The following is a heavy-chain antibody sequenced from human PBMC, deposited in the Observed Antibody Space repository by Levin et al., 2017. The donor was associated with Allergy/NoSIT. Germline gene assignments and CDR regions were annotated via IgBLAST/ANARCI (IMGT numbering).Heavy chain of an antibody. V-gene: IGHV3-21*01. J-gene: IGHJ4*02. Sequence: GGSLRLSCAASGFTFSSYSMNWVRQAPGKGLEWVSPISSSSSYIYYADSVKGRVTISRDNAKNSLYLQMNSLRAEDTAMYDCARDVGEGIVGFRVDYWGQRTLVTVAA. CDR2: ISSSSSYI. D-gene: IGHD1-26*01. CDR1: GFTFSSYS. CDR3: ARDVGEGIVGFRVDY.